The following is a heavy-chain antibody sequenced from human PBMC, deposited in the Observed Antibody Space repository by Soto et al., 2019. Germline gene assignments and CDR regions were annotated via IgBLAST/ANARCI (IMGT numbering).Heavy chain of an antibody. CDR1: GYSFTSYW. V-gene: IGHV5-51*01. Sequence: GESLKISCKGSGYSFTSYWIGWVRQMSGKGLEWMGIINPRDSDTRYSPSFQGQVTISVDKSISTAYLQWSSLKASDTAMYYCVTPASSGYYVLWGQGTPVTVSS. J-gene: IGHJ1*01. D-gene: IGHD3-22*01. CDR2: INPRDSDT. CDR3: VTPASSGYYVL.